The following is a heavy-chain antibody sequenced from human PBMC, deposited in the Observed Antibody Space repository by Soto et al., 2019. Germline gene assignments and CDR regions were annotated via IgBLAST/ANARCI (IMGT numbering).Heavy chain of an antibody. D-gene: IGHD5-12*01. CDR3: AKEAATIPGY. V-gene: IGHV3-30*18. J-gene: IGHJ4*02. CDR2: ISYDGSNK. CDR1: GFTFSSYG. Sequence: PGGSLRLSCAASGFTFSSYGMHWVRQAPGKGLEWVAVISYDGSNKYYADSVKGRFTISRDNSKNTLYLQMNSLRAEDTAVYYCAKEAATIPGYWGQGTLGTV.